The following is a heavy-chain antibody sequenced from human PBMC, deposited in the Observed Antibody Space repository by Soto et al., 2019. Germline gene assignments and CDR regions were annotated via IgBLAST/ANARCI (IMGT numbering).Heavy chain of an antibody. J-gene: IGHJ4*02. D-gene: IGHD6-19*01. CDR2: ISFDGNIK. CDR3: ARAPGHSVHSSGWQIDY. Sequence: GGSLRLSCAASGFTFSDYAMHWVRQAPGKGLEWVSVISFDGNIKYYTGSVKGRFTISRDNSKNTLHLQVNSLRTEDTALYYCARAPGHSVHSSGWQIDYWGQGTLVTVSS. CDR1: GFTFSDYA. V-gene: IGHV3-30-3*01.